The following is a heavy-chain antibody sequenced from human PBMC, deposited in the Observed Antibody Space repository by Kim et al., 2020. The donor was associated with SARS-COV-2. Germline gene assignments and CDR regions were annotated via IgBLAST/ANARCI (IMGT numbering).Heavy chain of an antibody. CDR1: GFSFSSYW. D-gene: IGHD2-21*01. V-gene: IGHV3-7*04. Sequence: GGSLRLSCAASGFSFSSYWMTWVRQAPGKGLEWVATLNEDGSKSYYLHSMKGRFTIFRDNAEKSLYLQMSSLRVEDTAMYYCVRGVVATPGTDYWGQGT. J-gene: IGHJ4*02. CDR3: VRGVVATPGTDY. CDR2: LNEDGSKS.